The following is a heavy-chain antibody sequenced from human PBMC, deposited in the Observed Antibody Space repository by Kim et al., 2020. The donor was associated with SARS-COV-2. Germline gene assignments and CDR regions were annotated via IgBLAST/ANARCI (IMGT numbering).Heavy chain of an antibody. CDR3: AKAFLGGSTFDC. J-gene: IGHJ4*02. D-gene: IGHD2-15*01. V-gene: IGHV3-23*01. Sequence: YYADSVKGRFTISRDNSKNTLYLQLNSLRAEDTAIYYCAKAFLGGSTFDCWGQGTLVTVSS.